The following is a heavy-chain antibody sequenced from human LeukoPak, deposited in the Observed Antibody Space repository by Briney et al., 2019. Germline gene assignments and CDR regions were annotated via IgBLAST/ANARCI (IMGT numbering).Heavy chain of an antibody. Sequence: SETLSLTCTVSGGSISSSSYYWGWIRQPPGKGLEWIGSIYYSGSTYYNPSLKSRVTISVDTSKNQFSLKLSSVTAADTAVYYCARPGFGVIAAAGFFDYWGQGTLVTVSS. D-gene: IGHD6-13*01. CDR2: IYYSGST. V-gene: IGHV4-39*01. CDR3: ARPGFGVIAAAGFFDY. CDR1: GGSISSSSYY. J-gene: IGHJ4*02.